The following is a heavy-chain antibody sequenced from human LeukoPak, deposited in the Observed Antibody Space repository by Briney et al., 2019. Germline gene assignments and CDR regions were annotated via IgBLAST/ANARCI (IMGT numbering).Heavy chain of an antibody. V-gene: IGHV1-24*01. CDR2: FDPEDGET. J-gene: IGHJ3*02. CDR3: ANTFTYYYGSGSAFDI. Sequence: GASVTVSCKVSGYTLTELSMHWVRPAPGKGLEWMGGFDPEDGETIYAQKFQGRVTMTEDTSTDTAYMELSSLRSEDTAVYYCANTFTYYYGSGSAFDIWGQGTMVTVSS. D-gene: IGHD3-10*01. CDR1: GYTLTELS.